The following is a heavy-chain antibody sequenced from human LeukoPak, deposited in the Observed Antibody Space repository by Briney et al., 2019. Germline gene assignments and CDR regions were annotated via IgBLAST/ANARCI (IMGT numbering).Heavy chain of an antibody. CDR2: ISPYNGNT. CDR3: ARDLTGAVAGTFDY. J-gene: IGHJ4*02. Sequence: GASVKVSCKASGYTFTTYGISWVRQAPGQGLEWMGWISPYNGNTNYAQKLQGRLTMTTDTSTSTADMELRSLRSDDTAVYYCARDLTGAVAGTFDYWGQGTLVTVSS. V-gene: IGHV1-18*01. D-gene: IGHD6-19*01. CDR1: GYTFTTYG.